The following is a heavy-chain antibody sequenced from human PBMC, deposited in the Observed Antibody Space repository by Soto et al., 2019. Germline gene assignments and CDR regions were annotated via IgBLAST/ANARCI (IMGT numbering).Heavy chain of an antibody. CDR1: GGTFSSYA. J-gene: IGHJ3*02. CDR3: ARAWYYDSSGYYYTDRAFDI. CDR2: IIPIFGTA. D-gene: IGHD3-22*01. Sequence: QVQLVQSGAEVKKPGSSVKVSCKASGGTFSSYAISWVRQAPGQGLEWMGGIIPIFGTANYAQKFQGRVTITADKSTSTAYMELSSLRSEDTAVYYCARAWYYDSSGYYYTDRAFDIWGQGTMVTVSS. V-gene: IGHV1-69*06.